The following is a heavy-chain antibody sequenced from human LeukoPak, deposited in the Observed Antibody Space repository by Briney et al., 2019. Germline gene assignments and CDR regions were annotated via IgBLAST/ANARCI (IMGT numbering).Heavy chain of an antibody. J-gene: IGHJ5*02. CDR3: AFLIAARAYWFDP. CDR2: IIPILGIA. V-gene: IGHV1-69*02. D-gene: IGHD6-6*01. CDR1: GGTFSSYT. Sequence: SVKVSCKASGGTFSSYTISWVRQAPGQGLEWMGRIIPILGIANYAQKFQGRVTITTDESTSTAYMELSSLRSEDTAVYYCAFLIAARAYWFDPWGQGTLVTVSS.